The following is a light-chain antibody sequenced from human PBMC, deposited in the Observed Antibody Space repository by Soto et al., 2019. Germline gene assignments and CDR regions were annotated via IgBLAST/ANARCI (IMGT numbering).Light chain of an antibody. CDR2: DVT. V-gene: IGLV2-14*01. Sequence: QSVLTQPASVSGSPGQSITISCTGTSSDVGGYNFVSWYQQHPDKAPKLMIYDVTNRPSGISNRFSGSKSGNTASLTISGLQAEDEADYYCGSYTSGSNLYVFGTGTKVTVL. CDR3: GSYTSGSNLYV. J-gene: IGLJ1*01. CDR1: SSDVGGYNF.